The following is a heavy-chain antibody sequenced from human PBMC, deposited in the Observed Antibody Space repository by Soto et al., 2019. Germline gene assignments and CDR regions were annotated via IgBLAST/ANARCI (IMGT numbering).Heavy chain of an antibody. CDR2: IKSKIDGGTT. Sequence: PGGSLRLSCAPSGFTFTSAWRNWVRQAKGKGLEWVGRIKSKIDGGTTDFAAPVKGRFAISRDDSRNMVYFQMNSLEIEDTAVYYCTTDSHFTMKLVRFDYWGLGTLVTVSS. V-gene: IGHV3-15*07. CDR1: GFTFTSAW. D-gene: IGHD3-22*01. CDR3: TTDSHFTMKLVRFDY. J-gene: IGHJ4*01.